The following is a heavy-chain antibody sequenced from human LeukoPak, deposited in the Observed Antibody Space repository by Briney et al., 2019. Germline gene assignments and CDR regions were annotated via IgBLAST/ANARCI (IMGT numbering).Heavy chain of an antibody. CDR1: GYTFTSYA. D-gene: IGHD3-9*01. CDR3: QKTAYEILTGYYTLDY. CDR2: INAGNGNT. Sequence: ASVKVTCKASGYTFTSYAMHWVRQAPGQRLEWMGWINAGNGNTKYSQKFQGRVTITRDTSASTAYMELSSLRSEDTALFYRQKTAYEILTGYYTLDYWGQGTLVTVSS. J-gene: IGHJ4*02. V-gene: IGHV1-3*01.